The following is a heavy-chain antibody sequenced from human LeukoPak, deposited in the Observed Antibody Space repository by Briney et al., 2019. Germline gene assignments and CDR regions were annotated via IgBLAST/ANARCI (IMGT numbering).Heavy chain of an antibody. CDR1: GFNFSTYA. D-gene: IGHD3-10*01. Sequence: GGSLRLSCAASGFNFSTYAMSWVRQAPGKGLEWVSGINWNGGSTGYADSVKGRFTISRDNAKNSLYLQMNSLRAEDTALYYCARGDYYGSGSYFSPLGYWGQGTLVTVSS. V-gene: IGHV3-20*04. CDR3: ARGDYYGSGSYFSPLGY. CDR2: INWNGGST. J-gene: IGHJ4*02.